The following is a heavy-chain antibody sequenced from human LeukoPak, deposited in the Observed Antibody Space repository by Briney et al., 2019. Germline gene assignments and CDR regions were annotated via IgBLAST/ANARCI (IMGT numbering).Heavy chain of an antibody. CDR1: GGTFSSYA. D-gene: IGHD5-12*01. CDR2: IIPILGIA. V-gene: IGHV1-69*04. CDR3: AREEGYSGYETHFDY. Sequence: SVKVSCKASGGTFSSYAISWVRQAPGQGLERMGRIIPILGIANYAQKFQGRVTITADKSTSTAYMELSSLRSEDTAVYYCAREEGYSGYETHFDYWGQGTLVTVSS. J-gene: IGHJ4*02.